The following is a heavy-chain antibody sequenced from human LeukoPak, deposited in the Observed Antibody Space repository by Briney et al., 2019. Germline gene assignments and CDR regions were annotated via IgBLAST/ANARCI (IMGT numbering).Heavy chain of an antibody. CDR1: GVSISSYY. V-gene: IGHV4-59*01. J-gene: IGHJ4*02. CDR2: INYSGST. D-gene: IGHD1-26*01. Sequence: PSETLSLTCTVSGVSISSYYWTWIRQPPGKGLEWIGNINYSGSTKYNPSLKSRVTISVDTSKNQFSLKLSSVTAADTAVYYCARGGRKYSGSHPQDYWGQGTLVTVSS. CDR3: ARGGRKYSGSHPQDY.